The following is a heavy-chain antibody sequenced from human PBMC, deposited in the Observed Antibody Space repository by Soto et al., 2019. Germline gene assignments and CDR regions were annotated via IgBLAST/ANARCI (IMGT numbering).Heavy chain of an antibody. CDR1: GGSISSYY. V-gene: IGHV4-59*12. CDR2: ASYSGGT. CDR3: ARGPPLGY. Sequence: SETLSLTCSVSGGSISSYYWSWVRQPPGKGLEWIGYASYSGGTNYNPSLMSRVTISVDRSKNQFSLKLSSVTAADTAVYYCARGPPLGYWGKGTLVTVSS. J-gene: IGHJ4*02.